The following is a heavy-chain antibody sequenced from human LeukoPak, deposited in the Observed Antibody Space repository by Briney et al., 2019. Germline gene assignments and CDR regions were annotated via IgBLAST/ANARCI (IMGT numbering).Heavy chain of an antibody. CDR3: ASSRYDSSGYYGIIAY. CDR2: VNPSGGST. CDR1: GYTFSNSY. V-gene: IGHV1-46*01. Sequence: ASVKVSCKASGYTFSNSYIHWVRQAPGQGLEWMGIVNPSGGSTTYAQKFQGRLIVTRDMSTSTVYMELSSLASEDTAVYYCASSRYDSSGYYGIIAYWGQGTLVTVSS. D-gene: IGHD3-22*01. J-gene: IGHJ4*02.